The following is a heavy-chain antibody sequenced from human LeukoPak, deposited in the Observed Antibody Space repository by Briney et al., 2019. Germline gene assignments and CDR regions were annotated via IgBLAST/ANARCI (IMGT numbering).Heavy chain of an antibody. D-gene: IGHD6-13*01. CDR2: INPNSGGT. V-gene: IGHV1-2*02. J-gene: IGHJ4*02. CDR3: ARAVSSSLSFDY. CDR1: GYTFNGYY. Sequence: ASVKVSCKASGYTFNGYYIHWVRQAPGQGLEWMGWINPNSGGTNYAQKFQGRVTMTRDTSISTAYMELSRLRSDDTAVYYCARAVSSSLSFDYWGQGTLVTVSS.